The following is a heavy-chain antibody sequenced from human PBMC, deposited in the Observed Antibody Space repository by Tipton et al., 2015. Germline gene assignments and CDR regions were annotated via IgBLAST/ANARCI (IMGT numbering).Heavy chain of an antibody. D-gene: IGHD1-26*01. CDR2: IYPGDSET. J-gene: IGHJ4*02. Sequence: VQLVQSGAEAKKPGESLKISCKGSGYIFTSFWIGWVRQMPGKGLEWMGTIYPGDSETRYNPSFQGQVTISADKSITTAYLQWRGLKASATAMYYCVRRARRVGSHSYPYYFDYWGQGTLVPVSS. V-gene: IGHV5-51*01. CDR1: GYIFTSFW. CDR3: VRRARRVGSHSYPYYFDY.